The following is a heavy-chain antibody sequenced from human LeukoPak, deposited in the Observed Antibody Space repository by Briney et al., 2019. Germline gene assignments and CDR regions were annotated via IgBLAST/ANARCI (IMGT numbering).Heavy chain of an antibody. D-gene: IGHD4-17*01. CDR2: INPNRGGT. Sequence: GASVKVSCKASGYTFTGYYMHWVRQAPGQGLEWMGWINPNRGGTNYAQKFQGRVTMTRDTSISTAYMELSRLRSDDTAVYYCAIRDYGDYWYYFDYWGQGTLVTVSS. V-gene: IGHV1-2*02. CDR3: AIRDYGDYWYYFDY. CDR1: GYTFTGYY. J-gene: IGHJ4*02.